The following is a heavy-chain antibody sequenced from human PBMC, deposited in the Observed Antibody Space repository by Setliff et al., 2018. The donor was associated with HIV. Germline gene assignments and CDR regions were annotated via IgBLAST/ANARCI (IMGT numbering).Heavy chain of an antibody. Sequence: GGSLRLSCPASGFTFSSYGMHWVRQAPGKGLEWVAFIRYDGSEKYYIESVKGRFTISRDNSKKMLYLQMNSLRAEDTAIYYCASWAGTTPATTFFGPIDYWGQGTLVTVSS. D-gene: IGHD4-17*01. CDR3: ASWAGTTPATTFFGPIDY. J-gene: IGHJ4*02. V-gene: IGHV3-30*02. CDR2: IRYDGSEK. CDR1: GFTFSSYG.